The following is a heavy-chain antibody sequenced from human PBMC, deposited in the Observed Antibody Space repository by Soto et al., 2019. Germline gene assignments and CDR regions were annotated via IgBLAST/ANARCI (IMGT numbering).Heavy chain of an antibody. CDR3: ARGYSGSYYILNWLDP. J-gene: IGHJ5*02. CDR2: INPSGGST. D-gene: IGHD1-26*01. Sequence: ASVKVSCKASGYTLTNYYMHWVRQAPGQGLEWMGIINPSGGSTSYAQKFQGRVTMTRDTSTSTVYMELSSLRSEDTAVYYCARGYSGSYYILNWLDPWGQGTLVTVSS. V-gene: IGHV1-46*01. CDR1: GYTLTNYY.